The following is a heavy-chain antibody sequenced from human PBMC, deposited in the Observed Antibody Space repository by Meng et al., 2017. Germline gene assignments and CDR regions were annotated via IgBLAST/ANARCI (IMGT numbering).Heavy chain of an antibody. CDR3: ARSSNYDYVWGSYRPYYFDY. D-gene: IGHD3-16*02. CDR1: GFSLSNARMG. V-gene: IGHV4-61*01. J-gene: IGHJ4*02. CDR2: IYYSGST. Sequence: SGPTLVKPTETLTLTCTVSGFSLSNARMGVSWIRQPPGKGLEWIGYIYYSGSTNYNPSLKSRVTISVDTSKNQFSLKLSSVTAADTAVYYCARSSNYDYVWGSYRPYYFDYWGQGTLVTVSS.